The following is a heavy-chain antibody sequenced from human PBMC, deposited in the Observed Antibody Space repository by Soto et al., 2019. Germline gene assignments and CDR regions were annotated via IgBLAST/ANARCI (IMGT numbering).Heavy chain of an antibody. CDR2: IYNSGST. CDR3: ARHPYCSGGSCYYRPAWFDP. Sequence: ASETLSLTCSVSGGSSSGSSNYWGWIRQPPGKGLEWIGGIYNSGSTYYNPSLKSRVTISVDTSKNQFSLKLNSVTAADTAVYYCARHPYCSGGSCYYRPAWFDPWGQGTLVTVSS. D-gene: IGHD2-15*01. V-gene: IGHV4-39*01. CDR1: GGSSSGSSNY. J-gene: IGHJ5*02.